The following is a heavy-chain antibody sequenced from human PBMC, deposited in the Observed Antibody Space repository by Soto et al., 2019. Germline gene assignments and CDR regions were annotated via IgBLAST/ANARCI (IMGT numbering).Heavy chain of an antibody. Sequence: GGSLRLSCAASGFTFSSYWMSWVRQAPGKGLEWVANIKQDGSEKYYVDSVKGRFTISRDDAKNSLYLQMNSLRAEDTAVYYCARDGGYGSGSFYYYYYGMDVWGQGTTVTVSS. V-gene: IGHV3-7*01. CDR2: IKQDGSEK. J-gene: IGHJ6*02. D-gene: IGHD3-10*01. CDR3: ARDGGYGSGSFYYYYYGMDV. CDR1: GFTFSSYW.